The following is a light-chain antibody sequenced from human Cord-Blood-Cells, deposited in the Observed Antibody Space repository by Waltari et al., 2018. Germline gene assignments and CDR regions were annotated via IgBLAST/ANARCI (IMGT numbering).Light chain of an antibody. V-gene: IGKV4-1*01. CDR1: QSVLYSSNNKNY. CDR3: QQYYSTPRT. J-gene: IGKJ1*01. CDR2: WAS. Sequence: DIVMTQSPDSLAVSLGERATINCKSSQSVLYSSNNKNYLAWYQHKLVQPPKRLIYWASTRESGVPDRFSGSGSGTDFTLTIRSLQAEDVAVYYCQQYYSTPRTFGQGTKVEIK.